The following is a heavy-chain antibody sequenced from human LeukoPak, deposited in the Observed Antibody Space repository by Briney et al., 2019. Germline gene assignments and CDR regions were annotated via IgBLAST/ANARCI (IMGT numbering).Heavy chain of an antibody. CDR1: GYSFTSYW. Sequence: NRGESLKISCKGSGYSFTSYWIGWVRQMPGKGLEWMGIIYPGDSDTRYSPSFQGQVTISADKSISTAYLQWSSLKASDTAIYYCARPGRQYCSRTSCSFDYWGQGTLVTVSS. CDR3: ARPGRQYCSRTSCSFDY. CDR2: IYPGDSDT. J-gene: IGHJ4*02. V-gene: IGHV5-51*01. D-gene: IGHD2-2*01.